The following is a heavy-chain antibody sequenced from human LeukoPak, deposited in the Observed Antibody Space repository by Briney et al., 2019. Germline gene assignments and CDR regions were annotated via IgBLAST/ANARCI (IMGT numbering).Heavy chain of an antibody. CDR2: IYSGGST. D-gene: IGHD6-6*01. CDR1: GFTVSSNY. V-gene: IGHV3-66*01. CDR3: AKGEYSTSSVLDY. J-gene: IGHJ4*02. Sequence: GGSLRLSCAASGFTVSSNYMSWVRQAPGKGLEWVSVIYSGGSTYYADSVKGRFTISRDNSKNTLYLQMNSLRAGDTAVYYCAKGEYSTSSVLDYWGQGSLVTVSS.